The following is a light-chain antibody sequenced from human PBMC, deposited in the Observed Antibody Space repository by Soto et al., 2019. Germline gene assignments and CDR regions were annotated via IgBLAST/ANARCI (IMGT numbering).Light chain of an antibody. J-gene: IGKJ4*01. CDR2: GAS. Sequence: EIVMTQSPATLSVSPGERVSLSCRASQSISTNLAWYQQKPGQAPRLLIYGASTRATGIPARFSGSGSGTEFTLTISGLQSEDFAVYYCQQYSEWPPLTFGGGTKVEIK. CDR3: QQYSEWPPLT. V-gene: IGKV3-15*01. CDR1: QSISTN.